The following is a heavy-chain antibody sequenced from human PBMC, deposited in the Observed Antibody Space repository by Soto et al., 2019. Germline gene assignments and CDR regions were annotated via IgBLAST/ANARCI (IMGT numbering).Heavy chain of an antibody. CDR1: GFTFSSYA. D-gene: IGHD2-21*02. V-gene: IGHV3-30-3*01. Sequence: GGSLRLSCAASGFTFSSYAMHWVRQAPGKGLEWVTVISYDGSNKYYADSVKGRFTISRDNSKNTLYLQMNSLRAEDTAVYYCARSIVVVTALDYWGQGTLVTVSS. CDR2: ISYDGSNK. J-gene: IGHJ4*02. CDR3: ARSIVVVTALDY.